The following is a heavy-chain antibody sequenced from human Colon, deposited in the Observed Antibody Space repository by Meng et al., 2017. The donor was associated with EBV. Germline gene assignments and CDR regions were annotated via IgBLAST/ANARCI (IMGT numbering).Heavy chain of an antibody. CDR1: GTSITSCNW. CDR3: ASLYGDFAF. D-gene: IGHD4-17*01. V-gene: IGHV4-4*02. J-gene: IGHJ4*02. CDR2: IYYGGST. Sequence: QVQPLEAAPGVVNPSGTLSLTCAVSGTSITSCNWWSWVRPPPGKGLWWSGEIYYGGSTNYTPSLKSRVTISLDESKNQFSLRLASMTAADTAVYYCASLYGDFAFWGQGTLVTVSS.